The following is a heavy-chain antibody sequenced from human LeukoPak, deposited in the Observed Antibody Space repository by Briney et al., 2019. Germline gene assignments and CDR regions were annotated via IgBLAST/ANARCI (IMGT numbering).Heavy chain of an antibody. J-gene: IGHJ4*02. D-gene: IGHD4-17*01. CDR3: ARDYDYGDYPGY. CDR1: GFTFSSYW. CDR2: INSDGSYT. Sequence: PGGSLRLSCAASGFTFSSYWMHWVRQAPGKGLVWVSRINSDGSYTNYADSVKGRFTISRDNAKNSLYLQMNSLRAEDTALYYCARDYDYGDYPGYWGQGTLVTVSS. V-gene: IGHV3-74*01.